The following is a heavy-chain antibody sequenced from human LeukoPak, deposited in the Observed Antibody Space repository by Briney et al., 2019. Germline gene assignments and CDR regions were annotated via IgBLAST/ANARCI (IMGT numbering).Heavy chain of an antibody. V-gene: IGHV4-34*01. CDR3: ARSLGSYYNHFDY. J-gene: IGHJ4*02. CDR2: INHSGST. D-gene: IGHD3-10*01. CDR1: GGSFSGYY. Sequence: SETLSLTCAVYGGSFSGYYWSWIRQPPGKGLEWIGEINHSGSTNYNPSLKSRVTMSVDTSKNQFSLKLSSVTAADTAVYYCARSLGSYYNHFDYWGQGTLVTVSS.